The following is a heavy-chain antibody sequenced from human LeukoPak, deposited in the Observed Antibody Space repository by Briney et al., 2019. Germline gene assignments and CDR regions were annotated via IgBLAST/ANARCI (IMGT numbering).Heavy chain of an antibody. D-gene: IGHD1-26*01. CDR3: ARVIVGATPLDY. V-gene: IGHV1-18*01. CDR1: GYTFTTYG. Sequence: ASVKVSCKASGYTFTTYGISSVRQAPGQGLEWMGWISAYNGNTNYAQNLQGRVTMTTDTSTSTAYMELRSLRSDDTAVYYCARVIVGATPLDYWGQGTLVTVSS. J-gene: IGHJ4*02. CDR2: ISAYNGNT.